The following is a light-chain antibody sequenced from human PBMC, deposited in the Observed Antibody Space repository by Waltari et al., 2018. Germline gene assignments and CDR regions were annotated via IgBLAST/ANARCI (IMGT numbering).Light chain of an antibody. CDR2: AAS. CDR1: QRVGGN. J-gene: IGKJ2*01. CDR3: QQYNNWPPQDA. Sequence: EMVMTQSPATLCVSAGETATLSCRASQRVGGNLAWYQQRPGQAPRLLIYAASTRATGIPGRFSGSGSGTEFTLTISSLQSEDFAIYYCQQYNNWPPQDAFGQGTKLEIK. V-gene: IGKV3-15*01.